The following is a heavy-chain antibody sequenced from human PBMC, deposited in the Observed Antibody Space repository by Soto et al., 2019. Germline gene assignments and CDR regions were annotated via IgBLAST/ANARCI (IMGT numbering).Heavy chain of an antibody. CDR3: ARDLYDNAYDFLVWFY. CDR2: IIPILGTT. D-gene: IGHD5-12*01. CDR1: GGTFRSYA. Sequence: QVQLVQSGAEVKKRGSSMKVSCKTSGGTFRSYAISWMRQAPGQGLEWMGAIIPILGTTKYSQKFQGRVTITADESAITAYMEMSSLSSEDTAVYFCARDLYDNAYDFLVWFYWGQGTLVTVSS. J-gene: IGHJ4*02. V-gene: IGHV1-69*01.